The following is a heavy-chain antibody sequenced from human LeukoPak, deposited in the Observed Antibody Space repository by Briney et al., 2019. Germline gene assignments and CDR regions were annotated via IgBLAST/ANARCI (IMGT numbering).Heavy chain of an antibody. J-gene: IGHJ4*02. D-gene: IGHD5-24*01. CDR3: ARRVRFGDGRVIDS. CDR1: GGSLNDHY. V-gene: IGHV4-34*01. CDR2: INHNGNT. Sequence: SEPLTLTCAVYGGSLNDHYWSWIRHPPGEGLEWIGEINHNGNTNYNPFIKSRLTTSVDTSKNQFSLKVRSVTAADTAVYYCARRVRFGDGRVIDSWGRGNPGTVSS.